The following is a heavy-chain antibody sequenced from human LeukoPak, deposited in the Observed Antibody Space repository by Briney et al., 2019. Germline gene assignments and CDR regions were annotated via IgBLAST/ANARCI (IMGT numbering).Heavy chain of an antibody. J-gene: IGHJ4*02. V-gene: IGHV1-46*01. CDR1: GYTFTSYY. CDR2: INPSGGST. CDR3: ASGDYGDPPLNY. D-gene: IGHD4-17*01. Sequence: GASVKVSCKASGYTFTSYYMHWVRQAPGQGLEWMGIINPSGGSTSYAQKFQGRATMTRDTSTSTVYMELSSLRSEDTAVYYCASGDYGDPPLNYWGQGTLVTVSS.